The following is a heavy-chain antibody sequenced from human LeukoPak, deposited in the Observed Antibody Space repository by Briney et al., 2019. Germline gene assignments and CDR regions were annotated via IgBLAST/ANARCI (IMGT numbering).Heavy chain of an antibody. CDR3: ARAVSGRFDY. CDR1: GGSMSPYH. Sequence: SETLSLTCTVSGGSMSPYHWGWIRQPPGKGLEWTGYIYYSGSTNYNPSLKSRVTISVDTSENQFFLKLSSVTAADTAIYYCARAVSGRFDYWGQGTLVTVSS. CDR2: IYYSGST. J-gene: IGHJ4*02. V-gene: IGHV4-59*08. D-gene: IGHD6-19*01.